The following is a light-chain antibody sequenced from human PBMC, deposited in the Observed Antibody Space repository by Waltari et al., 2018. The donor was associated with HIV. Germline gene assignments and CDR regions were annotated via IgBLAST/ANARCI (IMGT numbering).Light chain of an antibody. CDR3: AAWDDSLSAYV. CDR1: SSNIGSNY. Sequence: QSVLNQPPSASGTPGQRVTSSCSGSSSNIGSNYVYWYQQLPGTAPILLIYSNQQRPSGVPDRFSGSKSGTSASLAISGLRSEDEADYYCAAWDDSLSAYVFGTGTKVTVL. CDR2: SNQ. V-gene: IGLV1-47*02. J-gene: IGLJ1*01.